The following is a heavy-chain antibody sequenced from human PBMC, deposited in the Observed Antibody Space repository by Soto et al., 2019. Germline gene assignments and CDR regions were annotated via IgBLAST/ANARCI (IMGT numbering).Heavy chain of an antibody. CDR2: ISAYNGNT. Sequence: VSVKVSCKASGYAFTSYGISWVRQAPGQGLEWMGWISAYNGNTNYAQKLQGRVTMTTDTSASTAYMELRSLRSDDTAVYYCARGGAAAGRTPFDYWGQGTLVTVSS. CDR1: GYAFTSYG. V-gene: IGHV1-18*01. D-gene: IGHD6-13*01. J-gene: IGHJ4*02. CDR3: ARGGAAAGRTPFDY.